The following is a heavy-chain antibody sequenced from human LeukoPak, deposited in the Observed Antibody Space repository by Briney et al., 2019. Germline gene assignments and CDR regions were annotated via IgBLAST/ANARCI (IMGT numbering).Heavy chain of an antibody. J-gene: IGHJ6*03. CDR2: IYSGGNT. D-gene: IGHD6-13*01. CDR3: ARDRTAEAGNDYYMGV. Sequence: GGSLRLSCAASGFTVSSNYMSWVRQAPGKGLEWVSVIYSGGNTHYADAVKGRFTISSDNSKNTLYLQMNSLRPEDTALYYCARDRTAEAGNDYYMGVWGKGTTVSVSS. V-gene: IGHV3-53*05. CDR1: GFTVSSNY.